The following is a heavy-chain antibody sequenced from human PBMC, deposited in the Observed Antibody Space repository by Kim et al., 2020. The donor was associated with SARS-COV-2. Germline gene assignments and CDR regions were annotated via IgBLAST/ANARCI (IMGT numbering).Heavy chain of an antibody. CDR3: ARGGISRVDY. D-gene: IGHD2-2*01. CDR2: MYNSGST. J-gene: IGHJ4*02. Sequence: SETLSLTCTVAGGSISSYYWSWIRQPPGKGLEWIGYMYNSGSTNYNPSLKSLVTISVDTSKKQFSLKLSSVIPPDTALYYCARGGISRVDYWGQGTLVTVSS. CDR1: GGSISSYY. V-gene: IGHV4-59*13.